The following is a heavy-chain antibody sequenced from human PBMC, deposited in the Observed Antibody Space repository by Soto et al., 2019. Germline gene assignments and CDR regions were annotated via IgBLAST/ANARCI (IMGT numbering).Heavy chain of an antibody. D-gene: IGHD6-19*01. CDR3: VKVGPSIAVAGPFDY. Sequence: GGSLRLSCSASGFTFSSYAMHWVRQAPGKGLEYVSAISSNGGSTYYADSVKGRFTISRDNSKNTLYLQMSSLRAEDTAVYYCVKVGPSIAVAGPFDYWGQGTLVTVSS. CDR1: GFTFSSYA. V-gene: IGHV3-64D*08. CDR2: ISSNGGST. J-gene: IGHJ4*02.